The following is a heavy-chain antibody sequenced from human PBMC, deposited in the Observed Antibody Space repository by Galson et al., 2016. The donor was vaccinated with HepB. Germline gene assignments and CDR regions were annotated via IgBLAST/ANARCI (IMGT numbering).Heavy chain of an antibody. V-gene: IGHV3-33*01. J-gene: IGHJ4*02. D-gene: IGHD1-26*01. CDR2: IYYDASNK. CDR3: ARGGSKSPDDY. Sequence: SLRLSCAASGFPFSAYGMHWVRQAPGKGLEWVAVIYYDASNKKYADSVKGRFTISRDNSKNTVYLQLNSLRVEETAVYYCARGGSKSPDDYWGQGTLVTVSS. CDR1: GFPFSAYG.